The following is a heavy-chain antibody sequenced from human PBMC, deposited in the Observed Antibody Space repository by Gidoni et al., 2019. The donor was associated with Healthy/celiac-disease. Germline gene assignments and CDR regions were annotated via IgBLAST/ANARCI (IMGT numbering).Heavy chain of an antibody. V-gene: IGHV3-7*01. Sequence: EVQLVESGGGLVQPGGSLRLSCAASGFTFSSYWMSWVRQAPGKGLEWVANIKQDGSEKYYVDSVKGRFTISRDNAKNSLYLQMNSLRAEDTAVYYCARERLQQPHPRPPTSYYYGMDVWGQGTTVTVSS. CDR1: GFTFSSYW. D-gene: IGHD6-13*01. CDR2: IKQDGSEK. CDR3: ARERLQQPHPRPPTSYYYGMDV. J-gene: IGHJ6*02.